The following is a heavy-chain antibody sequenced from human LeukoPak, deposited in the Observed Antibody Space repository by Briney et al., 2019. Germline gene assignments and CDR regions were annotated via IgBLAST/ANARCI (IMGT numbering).Heavy chain of an antibody. J-gene: IGHJ4*02. CDR3: AKDSKPYYDSSGYSDY. CDR2: ISGSGGST. CDR1: GFTFSSYA. D-gene: IGHD3-22*01. V-gene: IGHV3-23*01. Sequence: TGGSLRLSRAASGFTFSSYAMSWVRQAPGKGLEWVSAISGSGGSTYYADSVKGRFTISRDNSKNTLYLQMNSLRAEDTAVYYCAKDSKPYYDSSGYSDYWGQGTLVTVSS.